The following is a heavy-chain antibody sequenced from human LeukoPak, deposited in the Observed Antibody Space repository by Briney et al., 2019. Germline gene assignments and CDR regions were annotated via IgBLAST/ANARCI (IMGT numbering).Heavy chain of an antibody. CDR2: IWYDGSNK. CDR1: GFTFSSYG. D-gene: IGHD6-6*01. J-gene: IGHJ4*02. V-gene: IGHV3-33*06. Sequence: GRSLRLSCAASGFTFSSYGMHWVRQAPGKGLEWVAVIWYDGSNKYYADSVKGRFTISRDNSKNTLYLQMNSLRAEDTAVYYCAKDLEYSPAENYYFDYWGQGTLVTVSS. CDR3: AKDLEYSPAENYYFDY.